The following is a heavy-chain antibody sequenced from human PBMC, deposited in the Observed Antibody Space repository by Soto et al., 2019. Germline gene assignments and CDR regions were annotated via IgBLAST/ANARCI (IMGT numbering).Heavy chain of an antibody. J-gene: IGHJ6*02. Sequence: ASVKVSCKASGGTISSYAISWVRQAPGQGLEWMGGIIPIFGTANYAQKFQGRVTITADESTSTAYMELSSLRSEDTAVYYCARCPYYDFWSGYYMDYYYYGMDVWGQGTTVTVSS. CDR1: GGTISSYA. V-gene: IGHV1-69*13. CDR3: ARCPYYDFWSGYYMDYYYYGMDV. D-gene: IGHD3-3*01. CDR2: IIPIFGTA.